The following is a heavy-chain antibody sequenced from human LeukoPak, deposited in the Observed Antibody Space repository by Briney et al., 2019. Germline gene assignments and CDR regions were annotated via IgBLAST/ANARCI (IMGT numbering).Heavy chain of an antibody. CDR2: ISWNSGSI. CDR1: GFTFDDYA. D-gene: IGHD6-19*01. CDR3: AKAKRWLARGLSY. Sequence: GRSLRLSCAASGFTFDDYAMHWVRQAPGKGLEWVSGISWNSGSIGYADSVKGRFTISRDNAKNSLYLQMNSLRAEDTALYYCAKAKRWLARGLSYWGQGTLVTVSS. V-gene: IGHV3-9*01. J-gene: IGHJ4*02.